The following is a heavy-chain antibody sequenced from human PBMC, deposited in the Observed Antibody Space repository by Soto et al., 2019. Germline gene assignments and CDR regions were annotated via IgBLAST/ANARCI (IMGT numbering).Heavy chain of an antibody. CDR1: GFTFSSYG. D-gene: IGHD6-13*01. CDR3: AKDGKTGSIAAAGTYYGMDV. Sequence: SLRLSCPVSGFTFSSYGMHWVRQAPGKVLGWVAVISYDGSNKYYADSVKGRFTISRDNSKNTLYLQMNSLRAEDTAVYYCAKDGKTGSIAAAGTYYGMDVWGQGTTVTVSS. V-gene: IGHV3-30*18. J-gene: IGHJ6*02. CDR2: ISYDGSNK.